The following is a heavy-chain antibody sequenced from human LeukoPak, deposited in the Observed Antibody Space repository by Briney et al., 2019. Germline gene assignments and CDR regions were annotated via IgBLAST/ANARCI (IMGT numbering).Heavy chain of an antibody. CDR3: VRDRELNY. D-gene: IGHD1-26*01. Sequence: SETLSLTCTVSGGSISIYYWSWIRQPPGKGLEWIGYIYNSGSTDYNPSLKSRVTISADASKNQFSLRLSSVTAADTAVYYCVRDRELNYWGQGTLVTVSS. CDR2: IYNSGST. V-gene: IGHV4-59*01. CDR1: GGSISIYY. J-gene: IGHJ4*02.